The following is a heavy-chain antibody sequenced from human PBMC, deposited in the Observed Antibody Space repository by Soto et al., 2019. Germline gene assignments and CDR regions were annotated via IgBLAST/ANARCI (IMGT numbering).Heavy chain of an antibody. CDR3: AKDGIRKDDY. V-gene: IGHV3-23*01. CDR2: ISDTGART. CDR1: GFSISYYA. J-gene: IGHJ4*02. Sequence: GGSLRLSCAASGFSISYYAMSWVRQAPGKGLEWVSSISDTGARTFYADSVKGRFAISRDTSKNTVYLQMNNLRAEDTAPYYCAKDGIRKDDYWGQGTLVTVSS.